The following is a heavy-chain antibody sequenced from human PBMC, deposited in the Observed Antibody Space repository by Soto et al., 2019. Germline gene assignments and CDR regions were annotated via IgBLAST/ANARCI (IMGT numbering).Heavy chain of an antibody. CDR2: FSGGGGGT. V-gene: IGHV3-23*01. CDR3: AKDSISDRETFNFDS. Sequence: PGGSLSPSCADSGFRFANYAMKWFRLVPGKGLEWVSGFSGGGGGTYYADSVKGRFIISRDNSKNTVYPQINSLRAEDTAFYYCAKDSISDRETFNFDSWGQGT. D-gene: IGHD1-26*01. J-gene: IGHJ4*02. CDR1: GFRFANYA.